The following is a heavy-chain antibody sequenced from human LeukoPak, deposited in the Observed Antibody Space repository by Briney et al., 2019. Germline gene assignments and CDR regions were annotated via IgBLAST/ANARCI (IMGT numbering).Heavy chain of an antibody. CDR1: GFTFSSYA. J-gene: IGHJ4*02. CDR2: LSYDGGGQ. D-gene: IGHD5-12*01. CDR3: ASRHSANDYCIHY. Sequence: GRSLRLSCAASGFTFSSYAMHWVRQAPGKWLEWVALLSYDGGGQYYDDSVKGRFTITRDISKNTVYLQTSSLRVEDTAVYYCASRHSANDYCIHYWGQGTVVTVSS. V-gene: IGHV3-30-3*01.